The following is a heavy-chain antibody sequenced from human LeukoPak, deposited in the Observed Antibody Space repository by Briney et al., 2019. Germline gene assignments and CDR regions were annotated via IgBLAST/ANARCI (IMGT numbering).Heavy chain of an antibody. CDR3: ARDFYTSFPYWDRSGLLDY. V-gene: IGHV3-23*01. CDR1: GFPFSSYT. CDR2: ISGSSPAT. Sequence: GGSLRLSCVASGFPFSSYTLSWVRQAPGKGLEWVSAISGSSPATYYSGSVKGRFTISRDNSKNTLYLQMNSLRAEDTAVYYCARDFYTSFPYWDRSGLLDYWGQGTLVTVSS. J-gene: IGHJ4*02. D-gene: IGHD2-15*01.